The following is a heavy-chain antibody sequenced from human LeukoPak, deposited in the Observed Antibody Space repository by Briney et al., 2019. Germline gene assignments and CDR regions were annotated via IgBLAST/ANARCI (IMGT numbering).Heavy chain of an antibody. CDR3: AMPRTTVTTQLTPRKFDY. J-gene: IGHJ4*02. CDR1: GGSFSGYY. Sequence: KPSETLSLTCAVYGGSFSGYYWSWIRQPPGKGLEWIGEINHSGSTNYNPSLKSRVTISVDTSKNQFSLKLSSVTAADTAVYYCAMPRTTVTTQLTPRKFDYWGQGTLVTVSS. CDR2: INHSGST. V-gene: IGHV4-34*01. D-gene: IGHD4-17*01.